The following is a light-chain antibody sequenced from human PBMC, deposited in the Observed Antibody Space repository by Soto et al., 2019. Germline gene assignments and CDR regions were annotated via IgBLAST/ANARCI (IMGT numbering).Light chain of an antibody. J-gene: IGKJ1*01. CDR2: AAY. CDR1: HSIMTY. V-gene: IGKV1-39*01. Sequence: DVQMTQSPISLSASVGHGVTITCGASHSIMTYLNWYQLKPGKPPRLLIYAAYSLQSGVPSRFSGSGSGTDFTITITNLQPEDFATYSCQQSYNSPQTFGQGTKVDIK. CDR3: QQSYNSPQT.